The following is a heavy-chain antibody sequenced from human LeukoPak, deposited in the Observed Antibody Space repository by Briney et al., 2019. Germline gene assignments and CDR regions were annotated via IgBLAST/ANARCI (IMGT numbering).Heavy chain of an antibody. D-gene: IGHD3-22*01. CDR1: GFIFNNYV. CDR3: AKSARRYYDSSGPFDY. J-gene: IGHJ4*02. CDR2: ISGSGGST. Sequence: GGSLRLSCAASGFIFNNYVMTWVRQAPGKGLEWVSAISGSGGSTYYADSVKGRFTISRDNSKNTLYLQMNSLRAEDTAVYYCAKSARRYYDSSGPFDYWGQGTLVTVSS. V-gene: IGHV3-23*01.